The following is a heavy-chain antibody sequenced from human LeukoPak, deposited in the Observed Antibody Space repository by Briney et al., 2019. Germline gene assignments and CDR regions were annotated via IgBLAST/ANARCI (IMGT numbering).Heavy chain of an antibody. V-gene: IGHV3-74*01. CDR1: GFTFTSVW. CDR2: ISTDGAIT. Sequence: GGSLRLSCAASGFTFTSVWMHWFRQAPGRGLVWISRISTDGAITGYADSVKGRFTISRDNAKNTLYLQMNSLRAEDTAVYYCARDRTTVTLFDYWCQGALVTVSS. CDR3: ARDRTTVTLFDY. D-gene: IGHD4-17*01. J-gene: IGHJ4*02.